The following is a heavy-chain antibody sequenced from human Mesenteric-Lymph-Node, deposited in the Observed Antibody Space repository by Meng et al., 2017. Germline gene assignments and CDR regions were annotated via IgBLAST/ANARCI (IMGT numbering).Heavy chain of an antibody. Sequence: SVKVSCKASGGTFSSYAISWVRQAPGQGLEWLGGIIPIFGTANYAQKFQGRVTITADESTSTAYMELSSLRSEDTAVYYCARGYSSGWYEEYFQHWGQGTLVTVSS. CDR2: IIPIFGTA. J-gene: IGHJ1*01. CDR3: ARGYSSGWYEEYFQH. V-gene: IGHV1-69*13. D-gene: IGHD6-19*01. CDR1: GGTFSSYA.